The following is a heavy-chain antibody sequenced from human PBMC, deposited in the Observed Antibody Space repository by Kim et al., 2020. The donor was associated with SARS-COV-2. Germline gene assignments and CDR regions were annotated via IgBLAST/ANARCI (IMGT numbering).Heavy chain of an antibody. Sequence: SETLSLTCTVSGGSISSGGYYWSWLPQHPGKGLEWFGYTNDSGSTYYNSSLKSRVTISVDTSKTQFSLTLSSVTAAETAVYYCAREQGNVAFDIWGQGT. J-gene: IGHJ3*02. CDR1: GGSISSGGYY. V-gene: IGHV4-31*03. CDR3: AREQGNVAFDI. CDR2: TNDSGST.